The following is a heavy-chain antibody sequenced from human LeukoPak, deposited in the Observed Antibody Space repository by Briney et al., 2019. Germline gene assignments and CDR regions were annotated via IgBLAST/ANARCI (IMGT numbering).Heavy chain of an antibody. V-gene: IGHV4-61*02. Sequence: SGTLSLTCTVSGGSISSGSYYWSWIRQPAGKGLEWIGRIYTSGSTNYNPSLKSRVTISVDTSKNQFSLKLSSVTTADTAVYYCARGGRPSRFDYWGQGTLVTVSS. CDR3: ARGGRPSRFDY. CDR2: IYTSGST. J-gene: IGHJ4*02. CDR1: GGSISSGSYY.